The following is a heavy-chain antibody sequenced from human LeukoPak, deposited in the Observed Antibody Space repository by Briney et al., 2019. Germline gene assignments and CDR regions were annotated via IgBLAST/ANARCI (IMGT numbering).Heavy chain of an antibody. CDR3: ARGDSSGSYYPDY. D-gene: IGHD1-26*01. CDR2: IATYNGNT. V-gene: IGHV1-18*01. J-gene: IGHJ4*02. CDR1: GYTFTNYG. Sequence: ASVKVSCKASGYTFTNYGISWVRQAPGQGLEWMGWIATYNGNTKYAQRLQGRVTMTTDTSTSTAYMELRSLRSDDTAVYYCARGDSSGSYYPDYWGQGTLVTVSS.